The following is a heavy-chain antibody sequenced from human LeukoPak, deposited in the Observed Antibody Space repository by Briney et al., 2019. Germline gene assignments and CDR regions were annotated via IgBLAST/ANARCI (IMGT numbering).Heavy chain of an antibody. CDR3: SSSGSSFYFDY. CDR2: ISSGGST. D-gene: IGHD3-22*01. J-gene: IGHJ4*02. Sequence: GGSLRLSCAASGFTVSSNYMSWVRQAPGKGLEWVSVISSGGSTFYADSVKGRFTISRDNSKNTLYLQMNSLRAEDTAVYYCSSSGSSFYFDYRGQGTLVTVSS. CDR1: GFTVSSNY. V-gene: IGHV3-53*01.